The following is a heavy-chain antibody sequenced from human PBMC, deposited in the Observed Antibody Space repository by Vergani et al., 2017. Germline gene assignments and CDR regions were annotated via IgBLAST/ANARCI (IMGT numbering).Heavy chain of an antibody. CDR3: ATSISGICRSFDY. CDR1: GFTFSSFW. D-gene: IGHD1-26*01. CDR2: INSDGFSI. Sequence: VQLVESGGGLVQPGGSLRLSCAASGFTFSSFWMHWVRQVPGKGLMWVSRINSDGFSINYADSVKGRFTISRDNTKKILYLQMNSLRAEDTAFYYCATSISGICRSFDYWSQGSLVTV. V-gene: IGHV3-74*01. J-gene: IGHJ4*02.